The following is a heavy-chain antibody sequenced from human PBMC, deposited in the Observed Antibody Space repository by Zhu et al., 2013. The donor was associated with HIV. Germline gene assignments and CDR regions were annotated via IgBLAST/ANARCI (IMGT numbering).Heavy chain of an antibody. CDR1: GYTFTNYG. J-gene: IGHJ4*02. CDR3: AGSSGYNNPSGDY. CDR2: IIPIFGTA. D-gene: IGHD3-22*01. Sequence: QVQLVQSGAEVKKPGASVKVSCKASGYTFTNYGITWVRQAPGQGLEWMGGIIPIFGTANYAQKFQGRVTITADESTSTAYMELSSLRSEDTAVYYCAGSSGYNNPSGDYWGQGTLVTVSS. V-gene: IGHV1-69*13.